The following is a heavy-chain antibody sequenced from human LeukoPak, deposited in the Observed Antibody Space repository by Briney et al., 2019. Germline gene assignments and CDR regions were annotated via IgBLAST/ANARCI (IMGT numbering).Heavy chain of an antibody. CDR3: ARDGGSSWYGKRHFDY. V-gene: IGHV4-34*01. J-gene: IGHJ4*02. CDR1: GGSFSGYY. CDR2: INHSGST. D-gene: IGHD6-13*01. Sequence: SETLSLTCAVYGGSFSGYYWSWIRQPPGKGLEWIGEINHSGSTNYNPSLKSRVTISVDTSKNQFSLKLSSVTAADTAVYYCARDGGSSWYGKRHFDYWGQGTLVTVSS.